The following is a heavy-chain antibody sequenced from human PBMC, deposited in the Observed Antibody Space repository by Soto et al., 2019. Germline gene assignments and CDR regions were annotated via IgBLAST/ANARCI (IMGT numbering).Heavy chain of an antibody. CDR3: TTGSVEGI. J-gene: IGHJ6*02. V-gene: IGHV3-15*07. CDR1: GFSFNEAW. CDR2: IKTSAGGGAT. D-gene: IGHD2-15*01. Sequence: EVQLVESAGGLVKPGGSLRLSCVASGFSFNEAWMNWVRQAPGQGLEWVGRIKTSAGGGATNYAAPVQGRFTISRDDSKNTLYLLTNSLRTEDTAIYYCTTGSVEGIWGQGTTVIVSS.